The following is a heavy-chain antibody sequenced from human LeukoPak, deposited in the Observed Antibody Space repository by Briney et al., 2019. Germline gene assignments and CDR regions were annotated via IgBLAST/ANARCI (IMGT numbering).Heavy chain of an antibody. J-gene: IGHJ5*02. V-gene: IGHV4-30-4*01. Sequence: SETLSLTCTVSGGSISSGDYYWSWIRQPPGKGLEWVGYIYYSGSTYYNPSLKSRVTISVDTSKNQFSLKLNSVTAADTAVYYCARQGSITIFGVVIINWFDPWGQGTLVTVSS. CDR1: GGSISSGDYY. D-gene: IGHD3-3*01. CDR2: IYYSGST. CDR3: ARQGSITIFGVVIINWFDP.